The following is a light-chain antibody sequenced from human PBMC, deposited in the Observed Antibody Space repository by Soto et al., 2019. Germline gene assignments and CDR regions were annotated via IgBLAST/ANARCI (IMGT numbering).Light chain of an antibody. Sequence: EIVLTQSPGTLSLSPGERATLSCRASQSVSSSYLAWYQQKPGQAPRLLIYGASTRATGVPARFSGSGSGTEFTLTISGLQPEDFAVYYCHQYNDWLQTFGQGTTVEFK. J-gene: IGKJ1*01. CDR3: HQYNDWLQT. CDR2: GAS. CDR1: QSVSSSY. V-gene: IGKV3-15*01.